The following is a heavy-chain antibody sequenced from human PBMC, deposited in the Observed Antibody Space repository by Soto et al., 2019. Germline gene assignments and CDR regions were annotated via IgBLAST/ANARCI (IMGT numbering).Heavy chain of an antibody. CDR1: AYTFTSYG. D-gene: IGHD1-26*01. CDR2: INAGNGNT. Sequence: QVQLVQSGAEVKKPGASVKVSCKASAYTFTSYGIHWVRQAPGQRLEWMGWINAGNGNTKYSQKFQGRVTITRETSATTAYMDLSSLRSDDTAVYYCARGIVGDTDWFDPWGQGTLVTVSS. CDR3: ARGIVGDTDWFDP. J-gene: IGHJ5*02. V-gene: IGHV1-3*01.